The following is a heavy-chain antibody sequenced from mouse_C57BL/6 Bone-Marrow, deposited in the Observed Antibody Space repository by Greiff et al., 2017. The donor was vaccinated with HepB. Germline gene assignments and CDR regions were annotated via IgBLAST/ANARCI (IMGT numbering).Heavy chain of an antibody. D-gene: IGHD1-1*01. CDR3: APLLLRFYYAMDY. J-gene: IGHJ4*01. CDR2: IDPSDSYT. CDR1: GYTFTSYW. V-gene: IGHV1-50*01. Sequence: QVQLKQPGAELVKPGASVKLSCKASGYTFTSYWMQWVKQRPGQGLEWIGEIDPSDSYTNYNQKFKGKATLTVDTSSSTAYMQLSSLTSEDSAVYYCAPLLLRFYYAMDYWGQGTSVTVSS.